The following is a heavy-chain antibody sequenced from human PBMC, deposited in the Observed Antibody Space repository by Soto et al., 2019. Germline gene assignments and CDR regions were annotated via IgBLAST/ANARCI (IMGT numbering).Heavy chain of an antibody. J-gene: IGHJ6*02. CDR1: GFSLSTGGVG. CDR2: IYWDDDK. V-gene: IGHV2-5*02. CDR3: AHSRCGGDCLQSYSSHYYYGMDV. D-gene: IGHD2-21*02. Sequence: QITLKESGPSLVKPTQTLTLTCTFSGFSLSTGGVGVGWIRQPPGKALEWLALIYWDDDKRYSPSLRSRHTVTEDTSKNQXXLXMXNMDPVDTATYYCAHSRCGGDCLQSYSSHYYYGMDVWGQGTTVTVSS.